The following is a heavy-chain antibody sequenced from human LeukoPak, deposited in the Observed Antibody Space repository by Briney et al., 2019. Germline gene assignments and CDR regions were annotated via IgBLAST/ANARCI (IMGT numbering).Heavy chain of an antibody. V-gene: IGHV3-23*01. CDR2: ISGSGGST. CDR3: AKDQRLVPYYGMDV. CDR1: GFTFSSYA. Sequence: GGSLRLSCAASGFTFSSYAMSWVRQAPGKGLEWVSAISGSGGSTYYADSVKGRFTISRDNSKNTLYLQMNSLRAEDTAVYYCAKDQRLVPYYGMDVWGQGTTVTVSS. D-gene: IGHD6-13*01. J-gene: IGHJ6*02.